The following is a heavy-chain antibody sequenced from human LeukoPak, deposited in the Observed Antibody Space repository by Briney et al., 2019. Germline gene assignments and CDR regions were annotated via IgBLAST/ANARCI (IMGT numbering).Heavy chain of an antibody. Sequence: GGSLRLSCAASGFTFSSYWMNWVRQAPGKGLEWVANIKEDGSSKYYVDSVKGRFAISRDNAKNSLYLQMNSLRAEDTAVYYCARDIAAAAFLDYWGQGTLVTVSS. CDR2: IKEDGSSK. CDR3: ARDIAAAAFLDY. J-gene: IGHJ4*02. CDR1: GFTFSSYW. D-gene: IGHD6-13*01. V-gene: IGHV3-7*04.